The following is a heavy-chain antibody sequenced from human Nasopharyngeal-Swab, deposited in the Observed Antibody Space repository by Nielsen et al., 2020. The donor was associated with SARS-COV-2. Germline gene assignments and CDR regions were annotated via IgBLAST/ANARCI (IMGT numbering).Heavy chain of an antibody. J-gene: IGHJ6*03. Sequence: SETLSLTCTVSGDSISSSSYYWGWIRQPPGKGLEWIGSIYYSGSTYYNPSLKSRVTISVDTSKNQFSLKLSSVTAADTAVYYCARLGGSFLTYYMDVWGKGTTVTVSS. D-gene: IGHD1-26*01. CDR3: ARLGGSFLTYYMDV. V-gene: IGHV4-39*01. CDR1: GDSISSSSYY. CDR2: IYYSGST.